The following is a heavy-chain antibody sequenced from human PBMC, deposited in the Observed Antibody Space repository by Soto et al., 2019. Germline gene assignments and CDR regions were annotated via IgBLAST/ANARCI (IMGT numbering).Heavy chain of an antibody. J-gene: IGHJ4*02. CDR1: GFTFSSYA. CDR3: ARDVSSGWEGFDY. V-gene: IGHV3-30-3*01. D-gene: IGHD6-19*01. Sequence: GGSLRLSCAASGFTFSSYAMHWVRQAPGKGLEWVAVISYDGSNKYYADSVKGRFTISRDNSKNTLYLQMNSLRAEDTAVYYCARDVSSGWEGFDYWGQGTLVTVSS. CDR2: ISYDGSNK.